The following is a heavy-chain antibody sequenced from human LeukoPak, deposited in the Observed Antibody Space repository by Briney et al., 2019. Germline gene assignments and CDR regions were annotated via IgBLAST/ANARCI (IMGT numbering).Heavy chain of an antibody. CDR3: AKGYTVTTSTFDI. CDR1: GFTFDDYA. D-gene: IGHD4-17*01. V-gene: IGHV3-23*01. Sequence: GGSLRLSCAASGFTFDDYAMHWVRQAPGKGLEWVSVISAFSSNTYYADSVKGRFTISRDNSNNTLYLQMNSLRAEDTAVYYCAKGYTVTTSTFDIWGQGTMVTVSS. J-gene: IGHJ3*02. CDR2: ISAFSSNT.